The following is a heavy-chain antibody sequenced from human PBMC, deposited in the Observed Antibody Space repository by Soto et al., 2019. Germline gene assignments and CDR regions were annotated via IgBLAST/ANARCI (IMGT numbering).Heavy chain of an antibody. CDR1: GGSISSGGYS. D-gene: IGHD6-13*01. J-gene: IGHJ4*01. CDR2: IYYSGST. V-gene: IGHV4-31*03. CDR3: ARYSAASGTYYFDY. Sequence: SETLSLTCTVSGGSISSGGYSWTWIRQHPGKGLEWIGYIYYSGSTYYKPSLKSRVTISVDTSKNQLSLKLSSVTAADTAVYYCARYSAASGTYYFDYWGPGTLVT.